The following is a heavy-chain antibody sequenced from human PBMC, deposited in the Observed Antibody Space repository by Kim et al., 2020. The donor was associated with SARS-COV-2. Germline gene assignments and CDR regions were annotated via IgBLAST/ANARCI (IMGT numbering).Heavy chain of an antibody. CDR1: GFTFGDYA. CDR2: IRSKAYGGTT. CDR3: TRDQPDYDFWSGRYGMDV. D-gene: IGHD3-3*01. V-gene: IGHV3-49*04. J-gene: IGHJ6*02. Sequence: GGSLRLSCTASGFTFGDYAMSWVRQAPGKGLEWVGFIRSKAYGGTTEYAASVKGRFTISRDDSKSIAYLQMNSLKTEDTAVYYCTRDQPDYDFWSGRYGMDVWGQGTTVTVSS.